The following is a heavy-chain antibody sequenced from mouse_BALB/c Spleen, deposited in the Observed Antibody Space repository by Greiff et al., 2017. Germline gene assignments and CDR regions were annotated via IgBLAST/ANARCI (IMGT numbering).Heavy chain of an antibody. Sequence: VQGVESGAELVRPGASVKLSCKALGYTFTDYEMHWVKQTPVHGLEWIGAIHPGSGGTAYNQKFKGKATLTADKSSSTAYMELSSLTSEDSAVYYCTRSRTTTTAPWFDYWGQGTTLTVAA. J-gene: IGHJ2*01. CDR3: TRSRTTTTAPWFDY. CDR2: IHPGSGGT. V-gene: IGHV1-15*01. CDR1: GYTFTDYE. D-gene: IGHD1-2*01.